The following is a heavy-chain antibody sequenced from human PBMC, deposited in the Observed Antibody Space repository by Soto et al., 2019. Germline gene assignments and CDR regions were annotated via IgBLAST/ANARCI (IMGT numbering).Heavy chain of an antibody. CDR3: ARDCVVGPRSGTGSDY. D-gene: IGHD1-26*01. CDR1: GYTFTSYG. V-gene: IGHV1-18*01. Sequence: ASVKVSCKASGYTFTSYGISWVRQAPGQGLEWMGWISAYNGNTNYAQKLQGRVTMTTDTSTSTAYMELRSLRSDDTAVYYCARDCVVGPRSGTGSDYWGQGTLVTVSS. J-gene: IGHJ4*02. CDR2: ISAYNGNT.